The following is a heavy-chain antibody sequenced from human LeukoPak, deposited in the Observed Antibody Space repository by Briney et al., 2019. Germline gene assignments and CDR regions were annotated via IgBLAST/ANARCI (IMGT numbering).Heavy chain of an antibody. V-gene: IGHV3-74*01. CDR1: GFTFSSYW. CDR3: AKDKLSGFSGGVIDY. CDR2: INSDGSST. J-gene: IGHJ4*02. Sequence: PGGSLRLSCAASGFTFSSYWMHWVRQAPGKGLVWVSRINSDGSSTSYADSVKGRFTISRDNAKNTLYLQMNSLRAEDMALYYCAKDKLSGFSGGVIDYWGQGILVTVSS. D-gene: IGHD6-19*01.